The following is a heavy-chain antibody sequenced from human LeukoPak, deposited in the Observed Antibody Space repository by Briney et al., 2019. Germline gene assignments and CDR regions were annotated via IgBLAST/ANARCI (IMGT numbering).Heavy chain of an antibody. CDR1: GFTVSSNY. V-gene: IGHV3-53*01. J-gene: IGHJ4*02. CDR3: ARGLRFLEWLSYFDY. Sequence: GGSLRLSCAASGFTVSSNYMSWVRQAPGKGLEWVSVIYSGGSTYYADSMKGRFTISRDNFKNTLYLQMNSLRAEDTAVYYCARGLRFLEWLSYFDYWGQGTLVTVSS. CDR2: IYSGGST. D-gene: IGHD3-3*01.